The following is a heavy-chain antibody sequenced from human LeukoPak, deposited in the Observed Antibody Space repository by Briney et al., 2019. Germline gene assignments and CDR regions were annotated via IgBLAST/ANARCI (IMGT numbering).Heavy chain of an antibody. CDR3: AKDGIAARLADY. V-gene: IGHV3-23*01. CDR1: GFTFSSYA. Sequence: QPAGSLRLSCAASGFTFSSYAMSWVRQAPAKGLEWVSAISGSGGSTYYADSVKGRFTISRDNSKNTLYLQMNSLRAEDTAVYYCAKDGIAARLADYWGQGTLVTVSS. D-gene: IGHD6-6*01. J-gene: IGHJ4*02. CDR2: ISGSGGST.